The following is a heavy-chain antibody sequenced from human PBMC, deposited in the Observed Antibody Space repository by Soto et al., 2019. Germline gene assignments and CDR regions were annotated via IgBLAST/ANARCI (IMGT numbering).Heavy chain of an antibody. Sequence: PGGSLRLSCAASGFTFSSYAMHWVRQAPGKGLEWVAVISYDGSNKYYADSVKGRFTISGDNSKNTLYLQMNSLRAEDTAVYYCAREGGITMIVVVITNDAFDIWGQGTMVTVSS. CDR1: GFTFSSYA. V-gene: IGHV3-30-3*01. J-gene: IGHJ3*02. D-gene: IGHD3-22*01. CDR2: ISYDGSNK. CDR3: AREGGITMIVVVITNDAFDI.